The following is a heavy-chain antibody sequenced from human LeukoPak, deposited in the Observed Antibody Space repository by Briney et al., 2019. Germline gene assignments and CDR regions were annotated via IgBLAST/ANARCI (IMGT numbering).Heavy chain of an antibody. CDR3: ARDSRPKTTVTMDYYYGMDV. J-gene: IGHJ6*02. CDR2: IYSGGST. CDR1: GFTVSSNY. D-gene: IGHD4-17*01. V-gene: IGHV3-66*01. Sequence: GGSLRLSCAASGFTVSSNYMSWVRQAPGKGLEWVSVIYSGGSTYYADSVKGRFTISRDNSKNTLYLQMNSLRAEDTAVYYCARDSRPKTTVTMDYYYGMDVWGQGTTDTVSS.